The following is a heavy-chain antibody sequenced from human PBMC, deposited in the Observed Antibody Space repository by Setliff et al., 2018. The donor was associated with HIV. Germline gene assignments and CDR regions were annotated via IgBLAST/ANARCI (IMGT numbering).Heavy chain of an antibody. Sequence: SETLSLTCTVSGGSISSGGYFWSWIRQVPGKGLEWIGYIYYSGSTFYNPSRKSRVTMSVDTSKNQFSLKLSSVTAADTAVYYCARGSSNTWYYYFDSWGQGALVTVSS. D-gene: IGHD6-13*01. CDR1: GGSISSGGYF. CDR3: ARGSSNTWYYYFDS. V-gene: IGHV4-31*03. CDR2: IYYSGST. J-gene: IGHJ4*02.